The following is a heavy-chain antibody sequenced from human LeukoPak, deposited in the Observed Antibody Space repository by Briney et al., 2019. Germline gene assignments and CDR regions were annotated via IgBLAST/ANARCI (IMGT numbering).Heavy chain of an antibody. J-gene: IGHJ5*02. V-gene: IGHV4-61*01. Sequence: SETLSLTCTVSGGSITTSSYYWSWIRQPPGKGLEWIGYIYYSGSTNYNPSLKSRVTISVDTSKNQFSLKLSSVTAADTAVYYCARVHYDFWSGEAGWFDPWGQGTLVTVSS. CDR1: GGSITTSSYY. CDR2: IYYSGST. D-gene: IGHD3-3*01. CDR3: ARVHYDFWSGEAGWFDP.